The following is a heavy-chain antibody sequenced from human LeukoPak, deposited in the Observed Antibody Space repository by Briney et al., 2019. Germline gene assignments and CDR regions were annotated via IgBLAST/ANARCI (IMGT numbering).Heavy chain of an antibody. V-gene: IGHV3-23*01. CDR1: GFSFSNLA. J-gene: IGHJ2*01. CDR3: AKALPGIAVAGTYWHFDL. Sequence: GGSLRLSCVASGFSFSNLAMGWVRQAPGKGLEWVSVISDSGGTTYYADSVKGRFTISRDNSRNTLYLQMNSLRVEDTAVYYCAKALPGIAVAGTYWHFDLWGRGTLVTVSS. CDR2: ISDSGGTT. D-gene: IGHD6-19*01.